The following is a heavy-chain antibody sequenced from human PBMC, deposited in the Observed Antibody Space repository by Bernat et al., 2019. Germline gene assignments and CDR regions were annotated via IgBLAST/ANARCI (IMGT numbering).Heavy chain of an antibody. CDR1: GYTFTGYY. V-gene: IGHV1-2*02. CDR3: AREIVGSPRGWFHP. Sequence: QVQLVQSGAEVKKPGASVKVSCKASGYTFTGYYMHWVRQAPGQGLEWMGWINPNSSCPKYAQKFQGRVTTTRETCISTAYMGLRRLRSDGRAVYYCAREIVGSPRGWFHPWGEGTLVTVSS. J-gene: IGHJ5*02. D-gene: IGHD2/OR15-2a*01. CDR2: INPNSSCP.